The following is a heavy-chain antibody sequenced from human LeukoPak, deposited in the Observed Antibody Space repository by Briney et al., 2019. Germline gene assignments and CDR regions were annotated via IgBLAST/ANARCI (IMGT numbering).Heavy chain of an antibody. CDR1: GFSFTNYA. CDR2: ISYNGNDY. CDR3: AKDSQHLAIYYFDY. V-gene: IGHV3-30*18. J-gene: IGHJ4*02. Sequence: GRSLRLSCAASGFSFTNYAMHWVRQAPGKGLEWGAVISYNGNDYHYADSVKRRFTISRDNSKNTLYLQMNSLRTEDTAFYYCAKDSQHLAIYYFDYWGQGTLVTVSS. D-gene: IGHD6-13*01.